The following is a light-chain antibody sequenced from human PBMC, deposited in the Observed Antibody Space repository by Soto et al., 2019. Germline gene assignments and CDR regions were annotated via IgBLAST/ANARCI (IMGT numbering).Light chain of an antibody. CDR1: QSINNR. J-gene: IGKJ1*01. CDR2: DAS. CDR3: QQYNSYPGT. V-gene: IGKV1-5*01. Sequence: IQMTLSPSTLSASIGDRVTITFRASQSINNRLAWYQQMPGKAPNLLIYDASSLESGVPSRFRGSGSETEFTLTISGLQPDDFATYYCQQYNSYPGTFGQGTKVDI.